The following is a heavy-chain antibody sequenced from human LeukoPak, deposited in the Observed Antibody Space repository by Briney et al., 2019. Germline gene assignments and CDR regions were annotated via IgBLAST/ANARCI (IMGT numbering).Heavy chain of an antibody. Sequence: SETLSLTCTVSGGYISSSSYYWGWIRQPPGKGLEWIGSIYYSGSTYYNPSLKSRVTISVDTSKNQFSLKLTSVTAADTAVYYCARHALGYCSGGRCPIPYYYYMDVWGKGTTVTVSS. J-gene: IGHJ6*03. CDR1: GGYISSSSYY. D-gene: IGHD2-15*01. V-gene: IGHV4-39*01. CDR3: ARHALGYCSGGRCPIPYYYYMDV. CDR2: IYYSGST.